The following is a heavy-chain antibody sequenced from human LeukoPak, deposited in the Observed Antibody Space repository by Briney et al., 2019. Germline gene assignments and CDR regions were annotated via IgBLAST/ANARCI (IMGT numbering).Heavy chain of an antibody. J-gene: IGHJ4*02. Sequence: PGGSLRLSCAASGFSFSSYVMIWVRQAPGKGLEWVSSITNSGGYTSYADSVKGRFTISRDNAKNSLYLQMNSLRAEDTALYYCARDYFGSPSALDYWGQGTLVTVSS. V-gene: IGHV3-21*04. D-gene: IGHD1-26*01. CDR1: GFSFSSYV. CDR2: ITNSGGYT. CDR3: ARDYFGSPSALDY.